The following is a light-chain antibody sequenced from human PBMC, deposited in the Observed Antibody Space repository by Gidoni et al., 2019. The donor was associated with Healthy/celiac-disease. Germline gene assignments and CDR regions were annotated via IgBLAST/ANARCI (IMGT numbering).Light chain of an antibody. V-gene: IGKV3-11*01. Sequence: EIVLTQSPATLSLSPGERATLSCRASQSVRSYLAWYQQKPGQAPRLLIYDASNMATVIPARFSGSGSGTYFTLTISSLEPEYFAVYYCQQRSNWPGTFGQGTKVEIK. J-gene: IGKJ1*01. CDR1: QSVRSY. CDR2: DAS. CDR3: QQRSNWPGT.